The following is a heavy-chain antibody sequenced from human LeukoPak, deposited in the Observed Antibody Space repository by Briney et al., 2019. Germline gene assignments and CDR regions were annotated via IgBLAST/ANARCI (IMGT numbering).Heavy chain of an antibody. CDR2: SRYDGSDK. V-gene: IGHV3-30*02. Sequence: GGSLRLSCAASGFTFSSCGMHWVRQRPGKGLEWVAYSRYDGSDKYYIDSVRGRFTIARDNPKETLYLQMTSLSHDDTAVYFRVKDVGVGASYFDNWGQGTLVAVSP. D-gene: IGHD1-26*01. CDR3: VKDVGVGASYFDN. CDR1: GFTFSSCG. J-gene: IGHJ4*02.